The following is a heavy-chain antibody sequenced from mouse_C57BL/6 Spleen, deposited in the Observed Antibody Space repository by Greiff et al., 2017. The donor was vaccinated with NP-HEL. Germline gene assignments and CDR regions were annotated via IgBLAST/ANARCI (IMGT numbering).Heavy chain of an antibody. V-gene: IGHV1-42*01. J-gene: IGHJ3*01. Sequence: VQLKESGPELVKPGASVKISCKASGYSFTGYYMNWVKQSPEKSLEWIGEINPSTGGTTYNQKFKAKATLTVDKSSSTAYMQLKSLTSEDSAVYYCARSYPRGFAYWGQGTLVTVSA. CDR2: INPSTGGT. CDR1: GYSFTGYY. D-gene: IGHD2-10*01. CDR3: ARSYPRGFAY.